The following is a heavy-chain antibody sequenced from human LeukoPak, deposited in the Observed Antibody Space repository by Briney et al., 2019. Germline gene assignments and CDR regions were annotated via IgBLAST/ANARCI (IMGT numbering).Heavy chain of an antibody. CDR2: IYYSGST. CDR1: GGSISSGGYY. V-gene: IGHV4-31*03. J-gene: IGHJ4*01. Sequence: SETLSLTCTVSGGSISSGGYYWSWIRQHPGKGLEWIGYIYYSGSTYYNPSLKSRVTISVDTSKNQFSLKLSSVTAADTAVYFCAYNRNFALDNWGQGTLVTVSS. CDR3: AYNRNFALDN. D-gene: IGHD1-14*01.